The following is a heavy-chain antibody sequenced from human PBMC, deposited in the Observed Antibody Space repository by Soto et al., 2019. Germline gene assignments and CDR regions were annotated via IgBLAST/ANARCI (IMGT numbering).Heavy chain of an antibody. CDR1: GGTFSSYA. CDR3: ARTPLYCSSTSCYTGWFDP. V-gene: IGHV1-69*01. J-gene: IGHJ5*02. CDR2: IIPIFGTA. Sequence: QVQLVQSGAEVKKPGSSVKVSCKASGGTFSSYASSWVRQAPGQGLEWMGGIIPIFGTANYAQKFQGRVTITADESTSTAYMELSSLRSEDTAVYYCARTPLYCSSTSCYTGWFDPWGQGTLVTVSS. D-gene: IGHD2-2*02.